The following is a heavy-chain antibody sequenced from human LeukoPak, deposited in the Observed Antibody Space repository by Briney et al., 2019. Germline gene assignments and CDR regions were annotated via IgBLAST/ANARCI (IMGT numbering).Heavy chain of an antibody. D-gene: IGHD1-1*01. CDR2: INHSGST. V-gene: IGHV4-34*01. CDR3: ARFSPASNWIYYFDF. Sequence: SETLSLTCAVYGGSFSGYYWSWIRQPPGKGLEWIGEINHSGSTNYNPSLKSRVTISVDTSKNQFSLKLSSVTAADTAVYYCARFSPASNWIYYFDFWGQGTLVTVSS. CDR1: GGSFSGYY. J-gene: IGHJ4*02.